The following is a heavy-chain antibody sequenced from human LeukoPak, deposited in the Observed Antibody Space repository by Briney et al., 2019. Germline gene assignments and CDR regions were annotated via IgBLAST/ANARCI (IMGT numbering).Heavy chain of an antibody. D-gene: IGHD3-10*01. CDR2: ISYDGSNK. Sequence: GGSLRLSCAASGFTFSSYAMHWVRQAPGKGLEWVAVISYDGSNKYYADSVKGRFTISRDNSKNTLYLQMNSLRAEDTAAYYCARSDLGEAFDYWGQGTLATVSS. V-gene: IGHV3-30*04. J-gene: IGHJ4*02. CDR3: ARSDLGEAFDY. CDR1: GFTFSSYA.